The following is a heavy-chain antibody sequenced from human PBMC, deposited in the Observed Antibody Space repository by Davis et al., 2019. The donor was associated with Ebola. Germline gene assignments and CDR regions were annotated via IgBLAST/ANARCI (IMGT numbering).Heavy chain of an antibody. V-gene: IGHV1-18*01. D-gene: IGHD1-14*01. CDR3: ARGGETVTGTASHGMDV. J-gene: IGHJ6*02. CDR1: GYKFTSYG. Sequence: ASVKVSCKTSGYKFTSYGISWVRQAPGQGLEWVGWISAYDDKTRYAQKMQGRVTMNIDTSTTTAYMEMRDLRSDDTAVYYCARGGETVTGTASHGMDVWGQGTTVTVSS. CDR2: ISAYDDKT.